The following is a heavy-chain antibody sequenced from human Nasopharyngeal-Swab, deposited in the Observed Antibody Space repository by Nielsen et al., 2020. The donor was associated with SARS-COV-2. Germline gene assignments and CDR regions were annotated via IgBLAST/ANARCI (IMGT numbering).Heavy chain of an antibody. CDR2: ISGDSDST. V-gene: IGHV3-23*01. Sequence: GESLKISCAASGFTFSNFAMSWVRQAPGKGREWVSVISGDSDSTYYTDSVRGRFTISRDNSKNTLNLQMNNLRAEDTAIYYCAKDRDSGDDSEEYYHYYGMDVWGQGAPVTVSS. D-gene: IGHD5-12*01. J-gene: IGHJ6*02. CDR1: GFTFSNFA. CDR3: AKDRDSGDDSEEYYHYYGMDV.